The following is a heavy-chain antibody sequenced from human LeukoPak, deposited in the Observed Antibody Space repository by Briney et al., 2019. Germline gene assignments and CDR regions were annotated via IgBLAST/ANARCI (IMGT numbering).Heavy chain of an antibody. CDR1: GDSVSSNSAT. CDR3: ARISGQRR. J-gene: IGHJ4*02. V-gene: IGHV6-1*01. CDR2: TYYRSQWYN. D-gene: IGHD5-12*01. Sequence: SQTLSLTCAISGDSVSSNSATWDWLRQSPSRVLEWLGSTYYRSQWYNDYAVSVKSRITINPDTSKNQFSLQLNSVTPEDTAVYYCARISGQRRWGQGTLVTVSS.